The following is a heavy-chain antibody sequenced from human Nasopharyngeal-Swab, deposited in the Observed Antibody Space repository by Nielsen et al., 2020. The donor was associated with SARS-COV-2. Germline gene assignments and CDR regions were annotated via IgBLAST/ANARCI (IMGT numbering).Heavy chain of an antibody. J-gene: IGHJ6*02. D-gene: IGHD6-13*01. CDR3: AREFIAAAGNTHGMDV. V-gene: IGHV1-46*01. CDR2: INPSGGST. CDR1: GYTFTSYY. Sequence: ASVKVSCKASGYTFTSYYMHWVRQAPGQGLEWMGIINPSGGSTSYAQKFQGRVTMTRDTSTSTVYMELSSLRSEDTAVYHCAREFIAAAGNTHGMDVWGQGTTVTVSS.